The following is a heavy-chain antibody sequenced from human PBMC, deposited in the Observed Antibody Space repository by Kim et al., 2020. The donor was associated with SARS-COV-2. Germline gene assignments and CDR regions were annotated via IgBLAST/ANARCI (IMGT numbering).Heavy chain of an antibody. CDR3: AKDLVGSGYDGSYYYYGMDV. D-gene: IGHD5-12*01. J-gene: IGHJ6*02. V-gene: IGHV3-23*01. CDR1: GFTFSSYA. CDR2: ISGSGGST. Sequence: GGSLRLSCAASGFTFSSYAMSWVRQAPGKGLEWVSAISGSGGSTYYADSVKGRFTISRDNSKNTLYLQMNSLRAEDTAVYYCAKDLVGSGYDGSYYYYGMDVWGQGTTVTVSS.